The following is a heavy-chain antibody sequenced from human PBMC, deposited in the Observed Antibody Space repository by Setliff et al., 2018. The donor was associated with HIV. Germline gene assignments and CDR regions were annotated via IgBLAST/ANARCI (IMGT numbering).Heavy chain of an antibody. CDR3: ARLGGYSSSWYVPYFYYMDV. D-gene: IGHD6-13*01. J-gene: IGHJ6*03. Sequence: SETLSLTCTVSGGSISSGGYFWSWIRQHPGKGLEWIGYIYHTGSTNYGPSLMSRVTISVDTSKNQFSLNLSSVTAADTAVYYCARLGGYSSSWYVPYFYYMDVWGKGTTVTVSS. CDR2: IYHTGST. CDR1: GGSISSGGYF. V-gene: IGHV4-61*08.